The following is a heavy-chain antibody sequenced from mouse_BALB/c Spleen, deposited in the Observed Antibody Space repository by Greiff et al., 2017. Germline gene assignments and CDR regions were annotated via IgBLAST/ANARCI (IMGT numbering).Heavy chain of an antibody. CDR3: ATTVVGYYYAMDN. CDR2: IIPSSGYT. D-gene: IGHD1-1*01. J-gene: IGHJ4*01. V-gene: IGHV1-4*01. CDR1: GYTFTSYT. Sequence: QVQLQQSGAELARPGASVKMSCKASGYTFTSYTMHWVKQRPGQGQEWMGYIIPSSGYTNYNQKFKDKATLTADKSSSTAYMQLSSLTTEDSAVYYCATTVVGYYYAMDNWGQGTSVTVSS.